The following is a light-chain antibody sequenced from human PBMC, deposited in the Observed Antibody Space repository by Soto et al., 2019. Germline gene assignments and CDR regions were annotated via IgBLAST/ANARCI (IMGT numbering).Light chain of an antibody. V-gene: IGLV1-40*01. CDR1: SSNIGAGYE. CDR2: GNT. CDR3: QSYDSSLSVLYV. Sequence: VLTQPPSVSGAPGQRVTISCTGSSSNIGAGYEVHWFQQLPGTAPKLLIYGNTNRPSGVPDRFSGSKSDTSASLAITGLQPEDEADYYCQSYDSSLSVLYVFGTGTKVTVL. J-gene: IGLJ1*01.